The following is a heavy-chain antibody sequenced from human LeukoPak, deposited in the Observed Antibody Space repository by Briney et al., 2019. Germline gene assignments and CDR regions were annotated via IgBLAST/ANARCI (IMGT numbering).Heavy chain of an antibody. D-gene: IGHD2-15*01. V-gene: IGHV3-33*05. CDR2: ILYDEK. J-gene: IGHJ4*02. CDR1: GFTFSSFG. CDR3: ARYCSGGCYSGVDY. Sequence: GGSLRLSCAASGFTFSSFGMHWVRQAPGRGLEWVALILYDEKYYADSVKGRFTISRDDSKNILYLQMDSLRVEDTAVYYCARYCSGGCYSGVDYWGQGTLVTVPS.